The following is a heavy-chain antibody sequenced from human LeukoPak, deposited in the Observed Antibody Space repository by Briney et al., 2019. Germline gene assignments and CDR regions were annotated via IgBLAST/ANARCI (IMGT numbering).Heavy chain of an antibody. CDR2: INHSGST. V-gene: IGHV4-34*01. J-gene: IGHJ6*03. D-gene: IGHD3-10*01. CDR1: GGSFSGYY. Sequence: SETLSLTCAVYGGSFSGYYWSWIRQPPGKGLEWIGEINHSGSTNYNPSLKSRVTISVDTSKNQFSLKLSSVTAADTAVYYCARQGRGRYYYYMDVWGKGTTVTISS. CDR3: ARQGRGRYYYYMDV.